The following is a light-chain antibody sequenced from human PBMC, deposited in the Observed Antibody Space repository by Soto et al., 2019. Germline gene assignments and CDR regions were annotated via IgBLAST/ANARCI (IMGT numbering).Light chain of an antibody. Sequence: DSVMTQSPASLAVSLGERATINCESSQSVLYSSNNKNYLAWYQQKPGQPPKLLIYWASTRESGVPDRFSGSGSGTDFTLTISGLQAEDVAIYYCHQYFRSPLTFGGGTKVDI. J-gene: IGKJ4*01. CDR2: WAS. V-gene: IGKV4-1*01. CDR1: QSVLYSSNNKNY. CDR3: HQYFRSPLT.